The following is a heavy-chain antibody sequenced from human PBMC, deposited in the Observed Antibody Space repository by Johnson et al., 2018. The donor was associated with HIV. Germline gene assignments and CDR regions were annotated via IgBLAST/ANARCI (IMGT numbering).Heavy chain of an antibody. J-gene: IGHJ3*02. CDR3: ARDYQDSRIDAFDI. CDR1: GFTFSDYY. V-gene: IGHV3-30*14. CDR2: ISYDGSNK. Sequence: QVQLVESGGGLVKPGGSLRLSCAASGFTFSDYYMSWIRQAPGKGLEWVAVISYDGSNKYYADSVKGRFSISRDNSKNTLYLQMNSLRAEDTAVYYCARDYQDSRIDAFDIWGQGTMVTVSS. D-gene: IGHD6-13*01.